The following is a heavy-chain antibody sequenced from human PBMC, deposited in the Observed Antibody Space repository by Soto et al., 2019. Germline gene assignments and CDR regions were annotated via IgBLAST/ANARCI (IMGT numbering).Heavy chain of an antibody. V-gene: IGHV4-34*01. J-gene: IGHJ6*04. D-gene: IGHD6-13*01. CDR3: AGGPFRDSSRPPMGMDV. CDR1: GGSFSGYY. Sequence: SETLSLTCAVYGGSFSGYYWSWIRQPPGKGLEWIGEINHSGSTNYNPSLKSRVTISVDTSKNQFSLKLSSVTAADTAVYYCAGGPFRDSSRPPMGMDVWGKGTTVTVSS. CDR2: INHSGST.